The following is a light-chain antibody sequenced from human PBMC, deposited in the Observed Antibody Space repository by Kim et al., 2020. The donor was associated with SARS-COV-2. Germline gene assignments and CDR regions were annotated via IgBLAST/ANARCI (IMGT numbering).Light chain of an antibody. J-gene: IGLJ2*01. CDR1: SLRNYY. V-gene: IGLV3-19*01. Sequence: SSELTQDPAVSVALGQTVRITCQGDSLRNYYTNWYQQRPGEAPILVIYDKNNRPSGIPDRFSGSNSGDTSSLTITGAQAEDEADYYCNSRDSSDDHVVFGGGTQLTVL. CDR3: NSRDSSDDHVV. CDR2: DKN.